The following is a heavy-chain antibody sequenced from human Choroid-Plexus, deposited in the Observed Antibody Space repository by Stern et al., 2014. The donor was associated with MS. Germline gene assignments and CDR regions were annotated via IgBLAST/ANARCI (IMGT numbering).Heavy chain of an antibody. CDR2: VSYDGSNK. V-gene: IGHV3-30*18. J-gene: IGHJ5*02. CDR1: GFTLGSCA. CDR3: AKDRQYLTYFFDH. Sequence: VQLVESGGGVVQPARPLRLSCVASGFTLGSCAMHWVRQAPGKGLEWVAGVSYDGSNKYYADSVKGRFTISRDNSQNTLYMQMSSLRPEDTAVYYCAKDRQYLTYFFDHWGQGSLVTVSS. D-gene: IGHD2/OR15-2a*01.